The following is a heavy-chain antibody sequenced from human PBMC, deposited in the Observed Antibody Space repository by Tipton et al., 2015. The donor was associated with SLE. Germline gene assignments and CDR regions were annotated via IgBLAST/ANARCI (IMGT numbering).Heavy chain of an antibody. J-gene: IGHJ6*03. D-gene: IGHD1-26*01. CDR2: IYYSGST. CDR1: GGSISSSNYY. CDR3: ARSGSYPYYYYYMDV. Sequence: TLSLTCSVSGGSISSSNYYWSWIRQPPGKGLEWIGYIYYSGSTNYSPSLESRVTISVDTSKNQFSLKLSSVTAADTAVYYCARSGSYPYYYYYMDVWGKGTTVTVSS. V-gene: IGHV4-61*01.